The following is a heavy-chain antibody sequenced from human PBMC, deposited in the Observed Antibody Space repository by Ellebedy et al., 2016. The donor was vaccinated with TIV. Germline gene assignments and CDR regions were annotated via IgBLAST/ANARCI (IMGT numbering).Heavy chain of an antibody. J-gene: IGHJ6*02. V-gene: IGHV3-30*04. CDR1: GFTFSSYA. CDR2: ISYDGSNK. Sequence: GESLKISCAASGFTFSSYALHWVRQAPGKGLEWLAVISYDGSNKYYADSVKGRFTISRDNSKNTLYLQMNSLRAEDTAVYYCARIHCSGGSCYHYYYYGMDVWGQGTTVTVSS. D-gene: IGHD2-15*01. CDR3: ARIHCSGGSCYHYYYYGMDV.